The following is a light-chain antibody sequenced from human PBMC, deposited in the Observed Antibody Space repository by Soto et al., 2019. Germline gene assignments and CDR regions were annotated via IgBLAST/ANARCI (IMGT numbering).Light chain of an antibody. CDR2: DDS. J-gene: IGLJ2*01. CDR1: NIGGKS. V-gene: IGLV3-21*02. Sequence: SYELTQPPSVSVAPGQTASITCGGNNIGGKSVNWYQQKPGQAPVVVVYDDSDRPSGIPERFSGSNSAHTATLTISRVEAGDEADYYCRVWDSSSDHVVFGGGTKLTVL. CDR3: RVWDSSSDHVV.